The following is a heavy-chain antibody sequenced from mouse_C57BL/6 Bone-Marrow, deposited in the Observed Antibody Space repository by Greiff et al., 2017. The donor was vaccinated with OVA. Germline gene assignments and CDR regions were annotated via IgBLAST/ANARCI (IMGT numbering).Heavy chain of an antibody. V-gene: IGHV1-18*01. CDR2: INPNNGGT. CDR3: ARGPYDYDGYFDY. D-gene: IGHD2-4*01. J-gene: IGHJ2*01. CDR1: GYTFTDYN. Sequence: VQLQQSGPELVKPGASVKIPCKASGYTFTDYNMDWVKQSHGKSLEWIGDINPNNGGTIYNQKFKGKATLTVDKSSSTAYMELRSLTSEDTAVYYCARGPYDYDGYFDYWGQGTTLTVSS.